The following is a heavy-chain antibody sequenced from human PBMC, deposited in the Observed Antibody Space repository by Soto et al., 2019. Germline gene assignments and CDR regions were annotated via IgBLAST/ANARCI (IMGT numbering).Heavy chain of an antibody. V-gene: IGHV5-51*01. CDR3: AGEIDLHGNQRYFDN. D-gene: IGHD3-9*01. Sequence: GESLKISCKGSGYSFNNYWIAWVRQMPGKGLEWMGITFPGGSDTVYSPSFQGQVTISVDRSINTAYLQRSGLKASDTAMYYCAGEIDLHGNQRYFDNWGQGTLVTVSS. CDR1: GYSFNNYW. J-gene: IGHJ4*02. CDR2: TFPGGSDT.